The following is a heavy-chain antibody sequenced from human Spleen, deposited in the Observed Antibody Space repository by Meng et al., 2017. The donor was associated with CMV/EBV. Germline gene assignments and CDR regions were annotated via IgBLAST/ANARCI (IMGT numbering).Heavy chain of an antibody. Sequence: GGSLRLSCAASGFTFSSYAMSWVRQAPGRGLEWVSAISGSGGSTYYADSVKGRFTISRDNSKNTLYLQMNSLRAEDTAVYYCASGSYCSGGSCYSGVDYWGQGTLVTVSS. D-gene: IGHD2-15*01. V-gene: IGHV3-23*01. J-gene: IGHJ4*02. CDR1: GFTFSSYA. CDR2: ISGSGGST. CDR3: ASGSYCSGGSCYSGVDY.